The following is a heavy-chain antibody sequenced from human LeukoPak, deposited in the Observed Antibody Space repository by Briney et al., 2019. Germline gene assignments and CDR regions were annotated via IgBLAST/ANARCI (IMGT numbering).Heavy chain of an antibody. J-gene: IGHJ4*02. V-gene: IGHV1-18*01. CDR3: ARGFPPRRNYDSSGYYSYYFDY. D-gene: IGHD3-22*01. CDR2: ISAYNGHT. CDR1: GYTFTSYG. Sequence: ASVKVSCKASGYTFTSYGLTWVRQAPGQGLEWMGWISAYNGHTKYPQKLQGRVTMTTDTSTSTAYMELRSLRSDDTAVYYCARGFPPRRNYDSSGYYSYYFDYWGQGTLVTVSS.